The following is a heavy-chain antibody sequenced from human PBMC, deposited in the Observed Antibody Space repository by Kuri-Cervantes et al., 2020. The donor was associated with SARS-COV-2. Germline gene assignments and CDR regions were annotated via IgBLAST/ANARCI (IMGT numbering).Heavy chain of an antibody. J-gene: IGHJ6*02. D-gene: IGHD1-1*01. CDR2: ISSSSSYI. Sequence: GGSLRLSRAASGFTFSSYSMNWVRQAPGKGLEWVSSISSSSSYIYYADSVKGRFTISRDNAKNSLYLQMNSPRAEDTAVYYCARDSPPFFNTTNGMDVWGQGTTVTVSS. V-gene: IGHV3-21*01. CDR3: ARDSPPFFNTTNGMDV. CDR1: GFTFSSYS.